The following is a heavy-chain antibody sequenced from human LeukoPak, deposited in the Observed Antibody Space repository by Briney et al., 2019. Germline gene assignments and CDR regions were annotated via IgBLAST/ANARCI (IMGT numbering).Heavy chain of an antibody. CDR1: TGSINSYY. CDR3: ARHGYTASHFFLDY. V-gene: IGHV4-4*07. J-gene: IGHJ4*02. Sequence: SETLSLTCSASTGSINSYYWGWVRQPAGRGLQWIGRIYTTGRADYDPSLQSRVAMSIDTSRKQFSPNLKSVTAADTATYFCARHGYTASHFFLDYWSQGAPVTVSS. D-gene: IGHD5-18*01. CDR2: IYTTGRA.